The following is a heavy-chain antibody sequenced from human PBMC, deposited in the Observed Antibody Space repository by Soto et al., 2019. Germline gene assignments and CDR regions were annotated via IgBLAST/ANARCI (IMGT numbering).Heavy chain of an antibody. CDR3: ARDPKTSGGQNWAFNYFDS. V-gene: IGHV3-30-3*01. D-gene: IGHD7-27*01. CDR1: GFSFSISP. J-gene: IGHJ4*02. Sequence: GGSLRLSCAASGFSFSISPMHWVRQAPGKGPEWVALISYDGTNKFYADSVKGRLTISRDNSKSTLYLQVDSLRPEDAAVYYCARDPKTSGGQNWAFNYFDSWGQGTLVTVSS. CDR2: ISYDGTNK.